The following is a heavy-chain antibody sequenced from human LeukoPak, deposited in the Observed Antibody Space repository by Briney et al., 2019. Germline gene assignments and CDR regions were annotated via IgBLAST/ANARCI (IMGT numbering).Heavy chain of an antibody. J-gene: IGHJ5*02. CDR1: GFTFSSYG. CDR3: AKAGPHCSGGSCYLNWFDP. V-gene: IGHV3-30*18. Sequence: GGSLRLSCAASGFTFSSYGMSWVRQAPGKGLEWVAIISYDGSKKYYADSVKGRFTISRDNSKNTLYLQMNSLRAEDTAVYYCAKAGPHCSGGSCYLNWFDPWGQGTLVTVSS. D-gene: IGHD2-15*01. CDR2: ISYDGSKK.